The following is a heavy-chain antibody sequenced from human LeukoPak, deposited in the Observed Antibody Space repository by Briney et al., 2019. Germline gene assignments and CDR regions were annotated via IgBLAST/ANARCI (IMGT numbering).Heavy chain of an antibody. CDR1: GFTFSSYS. J-gene: IGHJ4*02. V-gene: IGHV3-21*01. CDR2: ISSSSSYI. CDR3: ARGYYYDSSGYTY. D-gene: IGHD3-22*01. Sequence: TGGSLRLSCAASGFTFSSYSMNWVRQAPGKGLEWVSSISSSSSYIYYADSVKGRLTISRDNAKNSLYLQMNSLGAEDTAVYYCARGYYYDSSGYTYWGQGTLVTVSS.